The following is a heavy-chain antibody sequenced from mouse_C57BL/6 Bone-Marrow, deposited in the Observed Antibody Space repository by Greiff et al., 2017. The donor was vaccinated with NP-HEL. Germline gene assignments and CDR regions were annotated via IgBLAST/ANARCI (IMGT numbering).Heavy chain of an antibody. Sequence: ESGPGLVKPSQSLSLTCSVTGYSITRGYYWNWIRQFPGNKLEWMGYISYDGSNNYNPSLKNRISITRDTSKNQFFLKLNSVTTEDTATYYCARGVVPYYFDYWGQGTTLTVSS. J-gene: IGHJ2*01. V-gene: IGHV3-6*01. CDR2: ISYDGSN. CDR3: ARGVVPYYFDY. CDR1: GYSITRGYY. D-gene: IGHD1-1*01.